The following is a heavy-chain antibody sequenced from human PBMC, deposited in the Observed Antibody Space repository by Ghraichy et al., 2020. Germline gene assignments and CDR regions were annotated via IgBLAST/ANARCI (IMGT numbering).Heavy chain of an antibody. CDR3: ARSWDSSGYYYSFDY. CDR1: GYTFTSYY. CDR2: INPSGGST. Sequence: ASVKVPCKASGYTFTSYYMHWVRQAPGQGLEWMGIINPSGGSTSYAQKFQGRVTMTRDTSTSTVYMELSSLRSEDTAVYYCARSWDSSGYYYSFDYWGQGTLVTVSS. D-gene: IGHD3-22*01. V-gene: IGHV1-46*01. J-gene: IGHJ4*02.